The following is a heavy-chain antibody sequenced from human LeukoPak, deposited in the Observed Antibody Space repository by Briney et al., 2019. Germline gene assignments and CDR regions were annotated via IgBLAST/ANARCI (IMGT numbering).Heavy chain of an antibody. Sequence: GGSLRLSCAASGFTFSDYYMSWIRQAPGKGLEWVSYISSSGSIIYYADSVKGRFTISRDNAKNSLYRQMNSLRAEDTATYYCARGLPATLLDYWGQGTLVTVSS. CDR1: GFTFSDYY. D-gene: IGHD2-2*01. J-gene: IGHJ4*02. V-gene: IGHV3-11*01. CDR3: ARGLPATLLDY. CDR2: ISSSGSII.